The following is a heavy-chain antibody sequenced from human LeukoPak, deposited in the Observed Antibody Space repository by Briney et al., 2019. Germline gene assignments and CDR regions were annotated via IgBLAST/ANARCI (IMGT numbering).Heavy chain of an antibody. V-gene: IGHV3-7*01. D-gene: IGHD6-13*01. Sequence: GGSLRLSCAASGFTFSSYWMTWVRQAPGKGLEWVASIKDDGSEESYVDSVKGRFTISRDNAKNSLYLQMNSLRAEDTAVYYCAKGGRSSSWYWVYWGQGTLVTVSS. CDR3: AKGGRSSSWYWVY. CDR1: GFTFSSYW. CDR2: IKDDGSEE. J-gene: IGHJ4*02.